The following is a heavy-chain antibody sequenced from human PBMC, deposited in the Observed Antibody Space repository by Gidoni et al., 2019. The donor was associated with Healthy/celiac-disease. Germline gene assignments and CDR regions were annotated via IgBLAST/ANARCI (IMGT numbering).Heavy chain of an antibody. D-gene: IGHD3-9*01. J-gene: IGHJ4*02. Sequence: EVQMVESGGGLVQPGGSLRLSCAASGFTVSSYWMSWVRQAPGKGLEWVANIKQDGSEKYYVDSVKGRFTISRDNAKNSLYLQMNSLRAEDTAVYYCASVLRYFDPPGFDYWGQGTLVTVSS. V-gene: IGHV3-7*03. CDR2: IKQDGSEK. CDR1: GFTVSSYW. CDR3: ASVLRYFDPPGFDY.